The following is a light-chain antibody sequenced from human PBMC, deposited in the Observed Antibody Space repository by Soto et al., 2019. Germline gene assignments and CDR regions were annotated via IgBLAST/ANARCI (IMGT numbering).Light chain of an antibody. Sequence: EVVMYKSPATLSVYPGESATLSCRASQGVSTTLAWYQHKPGQTPRLLIYDTSTRATGAPARFSGSRSGPEFTLTIISLQSEDSVVYYCPQHTQWPITFGEGTRLEIK. CDR2: DTS. J-gene: IGKJ5*01. V-gene: IGKV3-15*01. CDR1: QGVSTT. CDR3: PQHTQWPIT.